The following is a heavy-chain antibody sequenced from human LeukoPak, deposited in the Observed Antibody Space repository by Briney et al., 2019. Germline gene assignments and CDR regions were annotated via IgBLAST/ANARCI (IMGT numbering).Heavy chain of an antibody. CDR1: GFNFNNYW. J-gene: IGHJ3*02. Sequence: GGSLRLSCAASGFNFNNYWMSWVRQAPGKGPEWVATIKPDGSGEYYVDSVKGRLTISRDNAKKSLDLQMNSLRVEDTAVYYCTRDDFDIWGQGTVVTVSP. CDR3: TRDDFDI. V-gene: IGHV3-7*01. CDR2: IKPDGSGE.